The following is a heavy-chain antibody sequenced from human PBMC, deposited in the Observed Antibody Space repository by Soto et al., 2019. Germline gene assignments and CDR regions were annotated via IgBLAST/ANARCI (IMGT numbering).Heavy chain of an antibody. CDR2: IKSKTDGGTT. V-gene: IGHV3-15*01. CDR3: TTYSSSWKFDY. CDR1: GFTFSNAW. Sequence: EVQLVESGGGLVKPGGSLRLSCAASGFTFSNAWMSWVRQAPVKGLEWVGRIKSKTDGGTTDYAAPVKGRFTISRDDSKNTLYLQMNSLKTEDTAVYYCTTYSSSWKFDYWGQGNLVTVSS. J-gene: IGHJ4*02. D-gene: IGHD6-13*01.